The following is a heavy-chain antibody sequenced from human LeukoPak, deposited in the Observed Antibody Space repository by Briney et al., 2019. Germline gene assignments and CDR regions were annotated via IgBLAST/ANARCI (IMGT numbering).Heavy chain of an antibody. Sequence: ASVKVSCKASGGTFSSYAISWVRQAPGQGLEWMGGIIPIFGTANYAQKFQGRVTITADESTSTAYMELSSLRSADTAVYYCARASRSFVWATFDYWGQGTLVTVSS. CDR1: GGTFSSYA. V-gene: IGHV1-69*13. J-gene: IGHJ4*02. CDR3: ARASRSFVWATFDY. CDR2: IIPIFGTA. D-gene: IGHD1-26*01.